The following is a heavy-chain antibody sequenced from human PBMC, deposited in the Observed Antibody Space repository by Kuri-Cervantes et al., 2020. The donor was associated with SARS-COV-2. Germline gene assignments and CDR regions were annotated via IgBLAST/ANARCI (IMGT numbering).Heavy chain of an antibody. CDR3: ARERTDYDFWSGYYMDY. CDR2: ISSSSSYI. V-gene: IGHV3-21*01. D-gene: IGHD3-3*01. J-gene: IGHJ4*02. CDR1: GFTFSSYW. Sequence: GGSLRLSCAASGFTFSSYWMHWVRQAPGKGLVWVSSISSSSSYIYYADSVKGRFTISRDNAKNSLYLQMNSLRAEDTAVYYCARERTDYDFWSGYYMDYWGQGALVTVSS.